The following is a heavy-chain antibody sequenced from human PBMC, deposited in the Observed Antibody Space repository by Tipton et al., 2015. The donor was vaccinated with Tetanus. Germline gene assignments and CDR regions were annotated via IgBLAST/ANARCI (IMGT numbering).Heavy chain of an antibody. CDR1: GGSFRGYS. Sequence: TLSLTCAVSGGSFRGYSWSWVRQPPGKGLEWIGEINHSGKPTYNPYLKSRVTMSLDTSNHHFSLSLSSVTAADTAVYYCARDINYASDYWGQGTLVTVSS. CDR3: ARDINYASDY. J-gene: IGHJ4*02. CDR2: INHSGKP. V-gene: IGHV4-34*01. D-gene: IGHD4-11*01.